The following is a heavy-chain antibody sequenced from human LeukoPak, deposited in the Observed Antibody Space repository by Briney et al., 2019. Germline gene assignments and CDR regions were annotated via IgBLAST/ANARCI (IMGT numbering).Heavy chain of an antibody. J-gene: IGHJ4*02. D-gene: IGHD5-18*01. CDR1: GGSISSGGYY. Sequence: PSETLSLTCTVSGGSISSGGYYWSWIRQPPGKGLEWIGYIYYSGSTNYNPSLKSRVTISVDTSKNQFSLKLSSVTAADTAVYYCARERKGGYSYVTYYFDYWGQGTLVTVSS. CDR2: IYYSGST. V-gene: IGHV4-61*08. CDR3: ARERKGGYSYVTYYFDY.